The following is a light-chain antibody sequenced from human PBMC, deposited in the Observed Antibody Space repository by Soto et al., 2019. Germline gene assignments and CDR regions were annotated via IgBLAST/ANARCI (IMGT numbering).Light chain of an antibody. J-gene: IGLJ1*01. Sequence: QSVLTQPASVSGSPGQSITISCTGTSSDVGGYNYVSWYQQYPGKAPKLMIYDVTNRPSGVSNRFSGSKSGNTASLTISGLQSDDEAEYYCSSYTSTSTRVFGTGTKLTVL. CDR2: DVT. CDR1: SSDVGGYNY. V-gene: IGLV2-14*01. CDR3: SSYTSTSTRV.